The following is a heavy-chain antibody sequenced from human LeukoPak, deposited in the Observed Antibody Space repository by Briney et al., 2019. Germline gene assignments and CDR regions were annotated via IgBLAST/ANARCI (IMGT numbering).Heavy chain of an antibody. CDR3: ARDLGAGWYYFDY. Sequence: PSETLSLTCTVSGGSISSYYWSWIRQPPGKRLEWIGYIYYSGSTNYNPSLKSRVTISVDTSKNQFSLKLSSVTAADTAVYYCARDLGAGWYYFDYWGQGTLVTVSS. V-gene: IGHV4-59*01. J-gene: IGHJ4*02. D-gene: IGHD6-13*01. CDR2: IYYSGST. CDR1: GGSISSYY.